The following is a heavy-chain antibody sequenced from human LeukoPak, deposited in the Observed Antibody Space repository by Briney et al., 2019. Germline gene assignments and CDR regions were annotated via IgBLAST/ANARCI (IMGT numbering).Heavy chain of an antibody. V-gene: IGHV4-34*01. CDR1: GGSFSGYY. CDR3: AREAAAVLVSRYWFDP. J-gene: IGHJ5*02. D-gene: IGHD6-13*01. Sequence: PSETLSLTCAVYGGSFSGYYWSWIRQPPGKGLEWIGEINHSGSTNYNPSLKSRVTISVDTSKNQFSLKLSSVTAADTAVYYCAREAAAVLVSRYWFDPWGQGTLVTVSS. CDR2: INHSGST.